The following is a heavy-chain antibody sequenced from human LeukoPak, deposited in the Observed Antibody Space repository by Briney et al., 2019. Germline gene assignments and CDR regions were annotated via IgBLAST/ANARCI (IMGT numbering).Heavy chain of an antibody. V-gene: IGHV3-33*06. J-gene: IGHJ4*02. CDR2: IWYDGSNK. CDR1: GFTFSGSS. D-gene: IGHD6-19*01. CDR3: AKDEKQWLVRNFDY. Sequence: GGSLRLSCAASGFTFSGSSMHWVRQAPGKGLEWVAVIWYDGSNKNYVDSVKGRFTISRDNSKNTLYLQMNSLRAEDTAVYYCAKDEKQWLVRNFDYWGQGTLVTVSS.